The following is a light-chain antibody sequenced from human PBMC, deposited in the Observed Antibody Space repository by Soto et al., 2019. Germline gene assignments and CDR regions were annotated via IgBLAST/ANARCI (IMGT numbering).Light chain of an antibody. CDR1: QSVGRDY. J-gene: IGKJ4*01. V-gene: IGKV3-20*01. Sequence: EIVLTQSPGTRSLSPGESVTLSCRASQSVGRDYLAWFQHKPGQAPRLLVHHASTRATGVPDRFSGSGSGTDFTFTVSRLDPEDFAIYYCHQYASEPLTFGGGTKLEIK. CDR2: HAS. CDR3: HQYASEPLT.